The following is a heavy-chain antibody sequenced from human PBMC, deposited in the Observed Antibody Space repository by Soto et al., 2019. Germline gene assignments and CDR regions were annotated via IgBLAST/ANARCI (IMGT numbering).Heavy chain of an antibody. CDR3: AKDKAQQPRVETYYYYCGMDV. D-gene: IGHD6-13*01. V-gene: IGHV3-23*01. Sequence: EVQLLESGGGLVQPGGSLRLSCAASGFTFSSYAMSWVRQAPGKGLEWVSAITGSGGSTYYADSVKGRFTISRDNSKNRLYLQMNSQRVEDTDVYYCAKDKAQQPRVETYYYYCGMDVGGQGTTVTVSS. CDR1: GFTFSSYA. J-gene: IGHJ6*02. CDR2: ITGSGGST.